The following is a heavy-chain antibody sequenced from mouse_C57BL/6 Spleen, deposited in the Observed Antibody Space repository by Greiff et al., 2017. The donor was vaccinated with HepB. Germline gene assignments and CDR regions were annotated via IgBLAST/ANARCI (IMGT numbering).Heavy chain of an antibody. Sequence: VQVVESGAELARPGASVKMSCKASGYTFTSYTMHWVKQRPGQGLEWIGYINPSSGYTKYNQKFKDKATLTADKSSSTAYMQLSSLTSEDSAVYYCARALTGTSAMDYWGQGTSVTVSS. CDR1: GYTFTSYT. CDR3: ARALTGTSAMDY. D-gene: IGHD4-1*01. CDR2: INPSSGYT. V-gene: IGHV1-4*01. J-gene: IGHJ4*01.